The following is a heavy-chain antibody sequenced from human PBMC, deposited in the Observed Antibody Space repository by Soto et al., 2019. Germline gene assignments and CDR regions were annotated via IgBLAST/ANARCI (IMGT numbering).Heavy chain of an antibody. Sequence: EVQLVESGGGLVQPGGSLRLSCAASGFTVSSNYMSWVRQAPGKGLEWVSVVYSGGSAYYADSVKGRFTISRDNSKNTLYLQMNSLIAEDTAVYYCARHGYSYGGAYFDYWGQGTLVTVSS. CDR3: ARHGYSYGGAYFDY. CDR1: GFTVSSNY. V-gene: IGHV3-66*04. CDR2: VYSGGSA. J-gene: IGHJ4*02. D-gene: IGHD5-18*01.